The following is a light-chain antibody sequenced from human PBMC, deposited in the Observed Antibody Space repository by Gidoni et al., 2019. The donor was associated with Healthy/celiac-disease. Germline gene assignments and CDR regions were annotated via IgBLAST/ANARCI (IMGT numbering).Light chain of an antibody. CDR1: QSISSY. J-gene: IGKJ2*01. CDR2: AAS. V-gene: IGKV1-39*01. CDR3: QQSYSTPYT. Sequence: IQMTQSPSSLSASVGDRVTITCRASQSISSYLTWYQQKPGKAHKLLIYAASSLQSGVPSRLSGSGSGTDFTLTISSLQPEDFATYYCQQSYSTPYTFGQGTKLEIK.